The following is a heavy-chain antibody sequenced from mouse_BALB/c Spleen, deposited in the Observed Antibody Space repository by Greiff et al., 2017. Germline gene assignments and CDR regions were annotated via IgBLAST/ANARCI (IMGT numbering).Heavy chain of an antibody. V-gene: IGHV5-6*01. J-gene: IGHJ3*01. CDR1: GFTFSSYG. CDR2: ISSGGSYT. Sequence: DVQLVESGGDLVKPGGSLKLSCAASGFTFSSYGMSWVRQTPDKRLEWVATISSGGSYTYYPDSVKGRFTISRDNAKNTLYLQMSSLKSEDTAMYYCARQVGDWFAYWGQGTLVTVSA. CDR3: ARQVGDWFAY. D-gene: IGHD1-1*01.